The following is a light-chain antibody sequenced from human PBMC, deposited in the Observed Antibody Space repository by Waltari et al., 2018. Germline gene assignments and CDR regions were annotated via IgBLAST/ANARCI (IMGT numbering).Light chain of an antibody. Sequence: EIVLTQSPGTLSLSPGERATLSCRASQSVRGSLAWYQQKAGQAPRLLIYGASSRATGIPDRFSGGGSGTDISLTISRLEPEDFAVYYCQHYVRLPATFGQGTKVEI. CDR1: QSVRGS. CDR3: QHYVRLPAT. V-gene: IGKV3-20*01. J-gene: IGKJ1*01. CDR2: GAS.